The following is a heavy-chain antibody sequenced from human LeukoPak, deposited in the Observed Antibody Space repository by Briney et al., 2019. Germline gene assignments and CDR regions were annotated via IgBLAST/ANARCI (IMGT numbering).Heavy chain of an antibody. D-gene: IGHD3-9*01. CDR2: ISAYNGNT. CDR3: ARGSYFDWLSYFDY. V-gene: IGHV1-18*01. J-gene: IGHJ4*02. CDR1: GYTFTSYG. Sequence: GASVKVSCKASGYTFTSYGISWVRQAPGQGLEWMGWISAYNGNTNYAQKLQGRVTMTTDTSTSTVYMELSSLRSEDTAVYYCARGSYFDWLSYFDYWGQGTLVTVSS.